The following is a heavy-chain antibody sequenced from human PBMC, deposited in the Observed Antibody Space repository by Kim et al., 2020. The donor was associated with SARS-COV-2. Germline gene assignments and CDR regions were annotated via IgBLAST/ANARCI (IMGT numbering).Heavy chain of an antibody. Sequence: GGSLRLSCAASGFTFSSYGMHWVRQAPGKGLEWVAVIWYDGSNKYYADSVKGRFTISRDNSKNTLYLQMNSLRAEDTAVYYCARGRRITRQTYGVFDYWGQGTLVTVSS. CDR3: ARGRRITRQTYGVFDY. J-gene: IGHJ4*02. V-gene: IGHV3-33*01. D-gene: IGHD3-10*01. CDR2: IWYDGSNK. CDR1: GFTFSSYG.